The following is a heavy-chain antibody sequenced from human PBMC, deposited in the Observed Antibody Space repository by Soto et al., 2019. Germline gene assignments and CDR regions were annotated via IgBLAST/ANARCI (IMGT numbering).Heavy chain of an antibody. CDR2: TYYRSKWYN. J-gene: IGHJ5*02. CDR3: AYSSSWGYNWFDP. CDR1: GDSVSSNSAA. D-gene: IGHD6-13*01. V-gene: IGHV6-1*01. Sequence: SQTLSDSCAKPGDSVSSNSAAWNWPRQSLSRGLEWLGRTYYRSKWYNDYAVSVKSRITINPDTSKNQFSLQLNSVTPEDTAVYYCAYSSSWGYNWFDPWGQGTLVTVSS.